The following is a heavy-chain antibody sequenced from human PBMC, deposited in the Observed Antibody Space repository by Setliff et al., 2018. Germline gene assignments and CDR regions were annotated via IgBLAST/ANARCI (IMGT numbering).Heavy chain of an antibody. D-gene: IGHD6-13*01. CDR1: GFSFGGHD. CDR2: IRYDGTTE. J-gene: IGHJ4*02. CDR3: ARDSYSSSWPDY. Sequence: GGSLRLSCAASGFSFGGHDMHWVRQAPGKGLEWVAFIRYDGTTESYADSVRGRFTISRDNSKNSLYLQMNSLRAEDTAVYYCARDSYSSSWPDYWGQGTRVTVSS. V-gene: IGHV3-30*02.